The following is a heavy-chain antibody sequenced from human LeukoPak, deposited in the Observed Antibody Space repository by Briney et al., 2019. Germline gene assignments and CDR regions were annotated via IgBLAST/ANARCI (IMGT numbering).Heavy chain of an antibody. CDR2: IYSGGST. V-gene: IGHV3-53*01. D-gene: IGHD3-9*01. CDR3: ARVHRTGYFPRYYYYYVDV. J-gene: IGHJ6*03. Sequence: GGSLRLSCAASGFTVSSNYKSWVRQAPGKGLEWVSVIYSGGSTYYADSVKGRFTISRDNSKNTLYLQMNSLRAEDTAVYYCARVHRTGYFPRYYYYYVDVWGKGTTVTVSS. CDR1: GFTVSSNY.